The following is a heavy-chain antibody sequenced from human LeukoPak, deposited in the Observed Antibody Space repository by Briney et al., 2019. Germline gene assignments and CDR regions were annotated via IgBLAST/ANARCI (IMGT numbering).Heavy chain of an antibody. Sequence: PGGSLRLSCAASGFTFSNSAMSWVRQAPGKGLEWVSPLSGSGITTYYADSVKGRFTISRDNSKNTLYLQMNSLRAEDTAVYYCAKGIYSSGWSYFDYWATEPWSPSPQ. CDR3: AKGIYSSGWSYFDY. CDR2: LSGSGITT. D-gene: IGHD6-19*01. V-gene: IGHV3-23*01. J-gene: IGHJ4*01. CDR1: GFTFSNSA.